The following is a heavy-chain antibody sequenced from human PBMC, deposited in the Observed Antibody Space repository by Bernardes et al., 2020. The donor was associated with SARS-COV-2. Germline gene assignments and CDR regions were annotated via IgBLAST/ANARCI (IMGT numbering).Heavy chain of an antibody. CDR3: ARISLVHEVTDAFDI. V-gene: IGHV3-11*01. D-gene: IGHD3-10*01. CDR2: ISRGSFT. Sequence: GGSLRLSCAASGFTFSDFYMSWIRQAPGKGLEWLSYISRGSFTDNADSVKGRFTISRDNARNSLYLQMNSLRAEDTAVYYCARISLVHEVTDAFDIWGQGTMVTVSS. CDR1: GFTFSDFY. J-gene: IGHJ3*02.